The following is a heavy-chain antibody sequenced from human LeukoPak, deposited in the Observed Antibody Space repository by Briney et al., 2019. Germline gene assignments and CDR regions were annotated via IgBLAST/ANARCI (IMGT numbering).Heavy chain of an antibody. V-gene: IGHV3-30-3*01. CDR2: ISYDGSNK. J-gene: IGHJ5*02. D-gene: IGHD3-22*01. CDR1: GFTFSSYA. CDR3: ARDRGYRSGYYDHWLDP. Sequence: GGSLRLSCAASGFTFSSYAMHWVRQAPGKGLEWVAVISYDGSNKYYADSVKGRFTISRDNSKNTLYLQMNSLRAEDTAVYYCARDRGYRSGYYDHWLDPWGQGTLVTVSS.